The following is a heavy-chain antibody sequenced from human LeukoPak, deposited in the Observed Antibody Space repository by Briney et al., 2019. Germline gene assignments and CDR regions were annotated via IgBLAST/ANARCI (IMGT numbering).Heavy chain of an antibody. CDR2: ITYDGSNK. V-gene: IGHV3-30*03. Sequence: GGSLRLSCAASGFTFSSYGMHWVRQAPGKGLEWMADITYDGSNKYYADSVKGRFTISRDNSKNTLYLQMNSLRAEDTAVYYCAIISGNDAFDIWSQGTMVTVSS. D-gene: IGHD1-14*01. CDR3: AIISGNDAFDI. CDR1: GFTFSSYG. J-gene: IGHJ3*02.